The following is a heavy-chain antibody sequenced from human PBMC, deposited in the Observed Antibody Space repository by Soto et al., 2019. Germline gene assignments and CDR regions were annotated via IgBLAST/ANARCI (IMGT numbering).Heavy chain of an antibody. CDR1: GYTFTSYA. J-gene: IGHJ5*02. CDR3: ARDLSDYSFNWFDP. D-gene: IGHD4-4*01. Sequence: AASVKVSCKASGYTFTSYAMHWVRQAPGQRLEWMGWINAGNGNTKYSQKFQGRVTITRDTSACTAYMELSSLRSEDTAVYYCARDLSDYSFNWFDPWGQGTLVTVSS. V-gene: IGHV1-3*01. CDR2: INAGNGNT.